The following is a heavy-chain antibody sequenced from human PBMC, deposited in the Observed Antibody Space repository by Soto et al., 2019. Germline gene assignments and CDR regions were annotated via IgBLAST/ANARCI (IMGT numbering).Heavy chain of an antibody. J-gene: IGHJ5*02. Sequence: QVQLVQSGAEVKKPGSSVKVSCKASGVTFSSYALSWVRQAPGQGLEWMGGIIPIFGTANYAQKLQGRVTLAADESTSNAYMELSRLRSEDTAVYYCARGWGGATSGRSNNWVDPWGQGTLVTVSS. CDR2: IIPIFGTA. D-gene: IGHD1-26*01. CDR1: GVTFSSYA. V-gene: IGHV1-69*01. CDR3: ARGWGGATSGRSNNWVDP.